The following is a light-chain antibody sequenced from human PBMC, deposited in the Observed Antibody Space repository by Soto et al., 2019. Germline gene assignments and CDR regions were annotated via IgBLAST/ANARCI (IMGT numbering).Light chain of an antibody. Sequence: DIVLTQSPCSLSLSLGDGVTISCRASKSVSSFLAWYQQKPGQAPRLLIYDASNKDSGIPSRFSGSGSGTDFTLTINSLEPEDFAVYYCQQRSNWPLTFGGGTKVDTK. CDR1: KSVSSF. J-gene: IGKJ4*01. CDR2: DAS. V-gene: IGKV3-11*01. CDR3: QQRSNWPLT.